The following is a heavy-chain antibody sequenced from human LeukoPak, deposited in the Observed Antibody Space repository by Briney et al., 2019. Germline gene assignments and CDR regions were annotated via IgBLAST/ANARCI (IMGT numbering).Heavy chain of an antibody. D-gene: IGHD2-2*01. CDR2: ISGSGGST. Sequence: GGSLRLSXAASGFTFSSYAMSWVRQAPGKGLEWVSAISGSGGSTYYADSVKGRFTISRDNSKNTLYLQMNSLRAEDTAVYYCAKDWGRDDIVVVPAATDAFDIWGQGTMVTVSS. V-gene: IGHV3-23*01. J-gene: IGHJ3*02. CDR3: AKDWGRDDIVVVPAATDAFDI. CDR1: GFTFSSYA.